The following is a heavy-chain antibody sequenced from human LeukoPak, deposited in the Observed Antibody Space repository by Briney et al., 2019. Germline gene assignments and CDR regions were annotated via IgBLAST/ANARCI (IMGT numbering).Heavy chain of an antibody. V-gene: IGHV5-51*01. CDR2: IYPGDSDT. J-gene: IGHJ5*02. Sequence: GESLKTSCKGSGYSFTSYWIGWVRQMPGKGLEWMGIIYPGDSDTRYSPSFQGQVTISADKSISTAYLQWSSLKASDTAMYYCARQFYGSTSPNWFDPWGQGTLVTVSS. D-gene: IGHD2-2*01. CDR3: ARQFYGSTSPNWFDP. CDR1: GYSFTSYW.